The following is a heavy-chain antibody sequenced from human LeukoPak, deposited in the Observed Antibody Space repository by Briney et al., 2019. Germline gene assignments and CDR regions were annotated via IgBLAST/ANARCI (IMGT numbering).Heavy chain of an antibody. CDR2: ISGSGGST. CDR1: GFTFSSYA. V-gene: IGHV3-23*01. J-gene: IGHJ5*02. Sequence: QTGGSLRLSCAASGFTFSSYAMSWVRQTPVKGLEWVSVISGSGGSTYYADSVKGRFTISRDNSKNTLYLQMNSLRAEDTAVYYCAKDLKQQLVRNSLDWFDPWGQGTLVTVSS. D-gene: IGHD6-13*01. CDR3: AKDLKQQLVRNSLDWFDP.